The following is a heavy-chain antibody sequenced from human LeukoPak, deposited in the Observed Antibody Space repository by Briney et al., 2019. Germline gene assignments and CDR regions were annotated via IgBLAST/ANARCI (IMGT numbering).Heavy chain of an antibody. CDR2: ISYDGSNK. V-gene: IGHV3-30*14. J-gene: IGHJ3*02. CDR3: ARRYSSSWYGPYDAFDI. Sequence: GGSLRLSCAASGFIFGNYAMNWVRQAPGKGLEWVAVISYDGSNKYYADSVKGRFTISRDNSKNTLYLQMNSLRAEDTAVYYCARRYSSSWYGPYDAFDIWGQGTMVTVSS. CDR1: GFIFGNYA. D-gene: IGHD6-13*01.